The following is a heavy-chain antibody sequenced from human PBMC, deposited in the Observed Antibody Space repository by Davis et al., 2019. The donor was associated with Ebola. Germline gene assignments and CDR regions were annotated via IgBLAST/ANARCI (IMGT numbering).Heavy chain of an antibody. V-gene: IGHV4-59*08. Sequence: SETLSLTCTVSGGSISGYYWSWIRQSPGKGLEWIGYIYYSGSTNYSPSLRSRVTISVDTSKNQFSLRLNSVTAADTAVYYCARQAVTGTYLDYWGQGTLVAVSS. J-gene: IGHJ4*02. D-gene: IGHD6-19*01. CDR2: IYYSGST. CDR1: GGSISGYY. CDR3: ARQAVTGTYLDY.